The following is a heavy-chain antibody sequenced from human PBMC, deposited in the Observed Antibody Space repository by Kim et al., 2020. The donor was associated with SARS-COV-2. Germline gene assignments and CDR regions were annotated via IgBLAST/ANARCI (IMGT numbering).Heavy chain of an antibody. V-gene: IGHV3-73*01. CDR1: GFTFSGSA. CDR3: TSRLWFGELNYYYYGMDV. CDR2: IRSKANSYAT. J-gene: IGHJ6*02. D-gene: IGHD3-10*01. Sequence: GGSLRLSCAASGFTFSGSAMHWVRQASGKGLEWVGRIRSKANSYATAYAASVKGRFTISRDDSKNTAYLQMNSLKTEDTAVYYCTSRLWFGELNYYYYGMDVWGQGTTVTVSS.